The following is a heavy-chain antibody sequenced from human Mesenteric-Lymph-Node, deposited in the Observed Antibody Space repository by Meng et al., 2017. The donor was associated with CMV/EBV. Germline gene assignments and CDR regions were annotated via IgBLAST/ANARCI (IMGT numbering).Heavy chain of an antibody. J-gene: IGHJ3*02. V-gene: IGHV3-53*01. CDR3: ARDSGSYPMDDAFDI. CDR1: GFTVSSNY. Sequence: GGSLRLSCAASGFTVSSNYMSWVHQAPGKGLEWVSVIYSGGSTYYADSVKGRFTISRDNSKNTLYLQMNSLRAEDTAVYYCARDSGSYPMDDAFDIWGQGTMVTVSS. CDR2: IYSGGST. D-gene: IGHD1-26*01.